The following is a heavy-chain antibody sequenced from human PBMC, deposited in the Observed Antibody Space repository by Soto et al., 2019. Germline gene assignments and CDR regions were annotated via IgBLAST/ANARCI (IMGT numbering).Heavy chain of an antibody. CDR1: GNSFVSYW. J-gene: IGHJ6*02. CDR3: ARCIRYGSTVAAAGRFYYGLDV. CDR2: IYPGDSDT. Sequence: PGESLKISCKGSGNSFVSYWIAWVRQMPGKGLEWMGIIYPGDSDTRYSPCFQGQVTISADKSISTAYLQWSSLKASDTAMYYCARCIRYGSTVAAAGRFYYGLDVWGQGTTVTVSS. D-gene: IGHD6-13*01. V-gene: IGHV5-51*01.